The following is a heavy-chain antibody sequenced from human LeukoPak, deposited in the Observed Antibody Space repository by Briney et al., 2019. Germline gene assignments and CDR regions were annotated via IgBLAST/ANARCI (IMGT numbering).Heavy chain of an antibody. Sequence: ASVKVSCKGSGYTFTSYGVTWVRQAPGQGLEWMGWITANNGDTTYAQKLQGRVSMTTDTSTRTAYMELSSLRSEDTAVYYCARDGLAGYSYGREYRPFDYWGQGTLVTVSS. CDR1: GYTFTSYG. CDR2: ITANNGDT. V-gene: IGHV1-18*01. D-gene: IGHD5-18*01. J-gene: IGHJ4*02. CDR3: ARDGLAGYSYGREYRPFDY.